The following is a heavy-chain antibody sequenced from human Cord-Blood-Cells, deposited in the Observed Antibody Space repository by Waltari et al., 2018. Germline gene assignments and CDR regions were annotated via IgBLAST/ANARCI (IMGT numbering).Heavy chain of an antibody. D-gene: IGHD6-6*01. J-gene: IGHJ4*02. V-gene: IGHV4-31*03. CDR1: GGSIRSGGYY. CDR3: ARGKYSSSSFFDY. Sequence: QVQLQESGPGLVKPSQTLSLTCTVSGGSIRSGGYYWSWIRQHPGKGLEWIGYIYYSGRTYYNPSLKSRVTISVDTSKNQFSLKLSAVTAADTAVYYCARGKYSSSSFFDYWGQGTLVTVSS. CDR2: IYYSGRT.